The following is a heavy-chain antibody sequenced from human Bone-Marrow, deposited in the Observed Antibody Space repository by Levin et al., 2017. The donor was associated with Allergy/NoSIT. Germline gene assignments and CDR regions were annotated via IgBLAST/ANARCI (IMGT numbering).Heavy chain of an antibody. CDR1: GYTFTSYY. D-gene: IGHD3-22*01. CDR2: INPSGGST. CDR3: ARDSGLGGSGYFHDAFDS. J-gene: IGHJ3*02. V-gene: IGHV1-46*01. Sequence: GESLKISCKASGYTFTSYYMHWVRQAPGQGLEWMGIINPSGGSTSYAQKFQGRVTMTRDTSTSTVYMELSSLRSEDTAVYYCARDSGLGGSGYFHDAFDSWGQGTMVTVSS.